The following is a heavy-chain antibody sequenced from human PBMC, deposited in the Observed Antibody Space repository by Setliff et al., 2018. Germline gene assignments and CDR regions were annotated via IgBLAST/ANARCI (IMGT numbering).Heavy chain of an antibody. Sequence: PGGSLRLSCVASGFSVGSTYMTWVRQAPGEGLEWVSVIYSGGGTDYLDSLRGRFTISRSNSRNTVYLQMNGLRVEDTAVYFCARAGTVGERIAGWDSWGPGTLVTVSS. CDR2: IYSGGGT. V-gene: IGHV3-53*04. CDR3: ARAGTVGERIAGWDS. CDR1: GFSVGSTY. D-gene: IGHD3-3*01. J-gene: IGHJ4*02.